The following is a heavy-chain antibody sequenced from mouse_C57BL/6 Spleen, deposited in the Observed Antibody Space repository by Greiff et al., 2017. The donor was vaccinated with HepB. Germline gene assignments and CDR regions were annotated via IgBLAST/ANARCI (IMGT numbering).Heavy chain of an antibody. CDR1: GYTFTSYW. D-gene: IGHD2-4*01. Sequence: VQLQQSGTVLARPGASVKMSCKTSGYTFTSYWMHWVKQRPGQGLEWIGAIYPGNSETSYNQKFKGKAKLTAVTSASTAYMELSSLTNEDSAVYYCTSPYDYDEVNHWGQGTTLTVSS. CDR2: IYPGNSET. V-gene: IGHV1-5*01. J-gene: IGHJ2*01. CDR3: TSPYDYDEVNH.